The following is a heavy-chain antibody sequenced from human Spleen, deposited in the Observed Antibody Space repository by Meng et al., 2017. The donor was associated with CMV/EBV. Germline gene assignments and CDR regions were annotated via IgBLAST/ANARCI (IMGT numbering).Heavy chain of an antibody. D-gene: IGHD2-2*01. CDR3: AREDQYQLGGMDV. J-gene: IGHJ6*02. CDR2: ISSSSYI. Sequence: GESLKISCAASGFTFSSYSMNWVRQAPGKGLEWVSSISSSSYIYYADSVKGRFTISRDNAKNSLYLQMNSLRAEDTAVYYCAREDQYQLGGMDVWGQGTTVTVSS. V-gene: IGHV3-21*04. CDR1: GFTFSSYS.